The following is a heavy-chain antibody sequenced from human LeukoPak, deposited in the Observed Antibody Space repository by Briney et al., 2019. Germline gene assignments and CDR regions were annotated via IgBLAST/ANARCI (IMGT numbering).Heavy chain of an antibody. J-gene: IGHJ6*03. CDR1: GYTFTGYY. V-gene: IGHV1-2*02. D-gene: IGHD1-26*01. CDR3: ARDKVGPNLYYYMDV. CDR2: IHPNSGGT. Sequence: ASVKVSCKASGYTFTGYYMHWVRQAPGQGLEWMGWIHPNSGGTNYAQKFQGRVTMTRDTSISTAYMELSRLRSDDTAVYYCARDKVGPNLYYYMDVWGKGTTVTVSS.